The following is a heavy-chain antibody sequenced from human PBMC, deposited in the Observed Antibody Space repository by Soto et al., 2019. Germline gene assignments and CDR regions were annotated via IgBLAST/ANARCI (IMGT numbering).Heavy chain of an antibody. CDR2: IIPIFGTA. CDR3: ARDGVGYCSGGSCPLDWLDP. V-gene: IGHV1-69*12. Sequence: QVQLVQSGAEVKKPGSSVKVSCKASGGTFSSYAISWVRQAPGQGLEWMGGIIPIFGTANYAQKFQGRVTITADESTSTAYMELSSLRSEDTAVYYCARDGVGYCSGGSCPLDWLDPWGQGTLVTVSS. CDR1: GGTFSSYA. J-gene: IGHJ5*02. D-gene: IGHD2-15*01.